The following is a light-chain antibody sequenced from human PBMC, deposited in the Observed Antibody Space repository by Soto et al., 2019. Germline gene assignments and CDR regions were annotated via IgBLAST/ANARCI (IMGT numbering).Light chain of an antibody. CDR3: QQYNTYRT. V-gene: IGKV1-5*01. CDR1: QSISGW. Sequence: DVQVTQSPSTLSAPVGDTVTIHCRASQSISGWLAWYQQKPGKAPKLIIYDASSLESGVPSRFSGSGSGTEFTLTISSLQPDDFATYYCQQYNTYRTFGQGTKVDI. J-gene: IGKJ1*01. CDR2: DAS.